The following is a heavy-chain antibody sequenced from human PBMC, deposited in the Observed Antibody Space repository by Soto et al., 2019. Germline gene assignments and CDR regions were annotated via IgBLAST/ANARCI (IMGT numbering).Heavy chain of an antibody. CDR2: IYYSGST. Sequence: SETLSLTCTVSGGSISSGGYYWSWIRQHPGKGLEWIGSIYYSGSTYYNPSLKSRVTISVDTSKNQFSLKLSSVTAADTAVYYCARDSPYDFWSGYYTGWFDPWGQGTLVTVSS. CDR3: ARDSPYDFWSGYYTGWFDP. J-gene: IGHJ5*02. CDR1: GGSISSGGYY. V-gene: IGHV4-39*02. D-gene: IGHD3-3*01.